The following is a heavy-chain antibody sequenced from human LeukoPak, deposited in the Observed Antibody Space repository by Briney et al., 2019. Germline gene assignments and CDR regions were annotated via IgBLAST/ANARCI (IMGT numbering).Heavy chain of an antibody. D-gene: IGHD6-19*01. CDR3: AREVAGTALDY. CDR2: ISSSSSTI. J-gene: IGHJ4*02. CDR1: GFTFSSYS. Sequence: GGSLRLSCAASGFTFSSYSMNWVRQAPGKGLEWVSYISSSSSTIYYADSVKGRFTISRDNAKNSLYLQMNSLRAEDTAVYYCAREVAGTALDYWGQGTLVTVSS. V-gene: IGHV3-48*01.